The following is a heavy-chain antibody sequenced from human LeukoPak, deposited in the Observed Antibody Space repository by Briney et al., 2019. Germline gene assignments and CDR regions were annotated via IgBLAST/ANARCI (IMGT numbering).Heavy chain of an antibody. CDR2: IQEDGSDK. CDR1: GFTFSNYW. D-gene: IGHD3-10*01. V-gene: IGHV3-7*01. Sequence: PGGSLRLSCAASGFTFSNYWMTWVRQTPGKGLEWVANIQEDGSDKRYVDSVKGRFTISRDNARNSLYLQMNSLRVEDTAVYYCAKDRTMVRGVIITFGYWGQGTLVTVSS. CDR3: AKDRTMVRGVIITFGY. J-gene: IGHJ4*02.